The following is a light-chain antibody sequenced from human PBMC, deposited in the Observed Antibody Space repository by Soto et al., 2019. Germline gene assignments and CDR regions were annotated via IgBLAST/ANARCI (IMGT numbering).Light chain of an antibody. CDR3: QQDSSTPSP. V-gene: IGKV1-39*01. CDR1: QSISTY. CDR2: ATS. Sequence: MTQSPSSLSASVGDRVLITCRASQSISTYLPWYQQKPGTAPKLLIYATSNLQSGVPSRFSGSGSGTDFTLTIISRQPEDFAPYYCQQDSSTPSPFGQGTKVAIK. J-gene: IGKJ1*01.